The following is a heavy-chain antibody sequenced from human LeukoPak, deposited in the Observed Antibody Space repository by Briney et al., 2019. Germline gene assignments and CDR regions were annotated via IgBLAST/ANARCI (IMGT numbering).Heavy chain of an antibody. V-gene: IGHV3-11*01. D-gene: IGHD3-22*01. CDR1: GFTFSDYY. Sequence: GGSLRLSCAASGFTFSDYYMSWIRQAPGKGLEWVSYISSSGSTIYYADSVKGRFTISRDNAKNSLYLQMNSLRAEDTAVYYCAKGGTYYYDSSGYAYLDYWGQGTLVTVSS. J-gene: IGHJ4*02. CDR3: AKGGTYYYDSSGYAYLDY. CDR2: ISSSGSTI.